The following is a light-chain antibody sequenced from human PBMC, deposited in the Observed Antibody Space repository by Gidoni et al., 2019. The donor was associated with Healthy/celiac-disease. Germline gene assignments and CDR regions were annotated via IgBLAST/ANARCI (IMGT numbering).Light chain of an antibody. Sequence: DIQLTQSQSFLSASVGDRVTITCRASQGISRYLAWYQQKPGKAPKLLIYAASTLQSGVPSRFSGSVSGTEFTLTFSSLQPEDFATYYCQQLNSYLSITFGQGTRLEIK. CDR3: QQLNSYLSIT. CDR2: AAS. J-gene: IGKJ5*01. CDR1: QGISRY. V-gene: IGKV1-9*01.